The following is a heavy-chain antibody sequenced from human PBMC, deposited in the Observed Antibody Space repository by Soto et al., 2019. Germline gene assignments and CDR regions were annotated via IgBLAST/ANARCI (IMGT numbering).Heavy chain of an antibody. J-gene: IGHJ4*02. CDR2: SSGNGGST. CDR3: AKDIVTYYSGSGSYYDY. D-gene: IGHD3-10*01. V-gene: IGHV3-23*01. CDR1: GFTFSSYA. Sequence: EVQLLESGGGLVQPGGSLRLSCAASGFTFSSYAMTWVRQAPGKGLEWVSGSSGNGGSTYYADSVKGRFTICRDNSKNTLYLQLNSLRAEDTALYYCAKDIVTYYSGSGSYYDYWGQGTLVTVSS.